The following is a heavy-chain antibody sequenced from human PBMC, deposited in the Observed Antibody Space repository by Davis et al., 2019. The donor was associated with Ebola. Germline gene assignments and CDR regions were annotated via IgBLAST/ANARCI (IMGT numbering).Heavy chain of an antibody. CDR3: ARVPQQLVRTYYYYYGMDV. Sequence: AASVKVSCKASGYTFTSYDINWVRQATGQGLEWMGWMNPNSGNTGYAQKFQGRVTMTRNTSISTAYMELSSLRSEDTAVYYCARVPQQLVRTYYYYYGMDVWGQGTTVTVSS. CDR2: MNPNSGNT. V-gene: IGHV1-8*01. CDR1: GYTFTSYD. J-gene: IGHJ6*02. D-gene: IGHD6-13*01.